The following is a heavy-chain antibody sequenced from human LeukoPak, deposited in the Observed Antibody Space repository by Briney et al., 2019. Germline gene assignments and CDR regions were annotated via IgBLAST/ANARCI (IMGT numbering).Heavy chain of an antibody. CDR1: GGSISSGGYY. CDR2: IYYSGST. D-gene: IGHD2-15*01. V-gene: IGHV4-31*03. CDR3: ARHRDLAATPTTPLDY. Sequence: SQTLSLTCTVSGGSISSGGYYWSWIRQHPGKGLEWIGYIYYSGSTYYNPSLKSRVTISVDTSKNQFSLKLSSVTAADTAVYYCARHRDLAATPTTPLDYWGQGTLVTVSS. J-gene: IGHJ4*02.